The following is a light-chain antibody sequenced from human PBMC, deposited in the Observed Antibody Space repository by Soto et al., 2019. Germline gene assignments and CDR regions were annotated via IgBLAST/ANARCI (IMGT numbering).Light chain of an antibody. CDR3: QQYGSSSTWT. J-gene: IGKJ1*01. V-gene: IGKV3-20*01. CDR2: AAS. Sequence: EIVLTQSPGTLSLSPGERATLSCRASQSVSSAYLAWYQHKPGQPPTLLIYAASSRVTGIPDRFSGSGSGTDFPLTISRREPEDFAVYYCQQYGSSSTWTFGQGTKVEIK. CDR1: QSVSSAY.